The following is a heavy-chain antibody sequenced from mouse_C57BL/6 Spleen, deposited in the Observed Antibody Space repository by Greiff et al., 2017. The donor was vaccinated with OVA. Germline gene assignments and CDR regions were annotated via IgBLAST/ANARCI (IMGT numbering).Heavy chain of an antibody. D-gene: IGHD3-2*02. Sequence: ESGPGLVKPSQSLSLTCSVTGYSITSGYYWNWIRQFPGNKLEWMGYISYDGSNNYNPSLKNRISITRDTSKNQFFLKLNSVTTEDTATYYCARALDSSGLFAYWGQGTLVTVSA. CDR2: ISYDGSN. J-gene: IGHJ3*01. CDR3: ARALDSSGLFAY. V-gene: IGHV3-6*01. CDR1: GYSITSGYY.